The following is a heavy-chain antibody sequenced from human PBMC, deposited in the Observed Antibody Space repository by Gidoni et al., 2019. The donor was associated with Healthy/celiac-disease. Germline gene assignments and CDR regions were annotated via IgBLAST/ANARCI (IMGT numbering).Heavy chain of an antibody. CDR2: IYYSGST. V-gene: IGHV4-59*08. CDR1: GGSISSYY. J-gene: IGHJ6*02. Sequence: QVQLQESGPGLVKPSATLSLTCTVSGGSISSYYWSWIRQPPGKGLEWIGYIYYSGSTNYNPSLKSRVTISVDTSKNQFSLKLSSVTAADTAVYYCARLKGNYYYYGMDVWGQGTTVTVSS. CDR3: ARLKGNYYYYGMDV.